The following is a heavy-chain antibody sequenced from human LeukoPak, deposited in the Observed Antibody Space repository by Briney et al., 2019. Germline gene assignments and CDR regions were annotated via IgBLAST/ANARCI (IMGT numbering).Heavy chain of an antibody. V-gene: IGHV4-61*02. Sequence: SQTLSPTCAVSGGSISSGTYSWSWIRQPAGKGLEWIGRIFTSGSTNYNPSLKNRVTMSVDTSKNQFSLKLSSVTAADTAVYYCARDRTPYYYGSGSYLYYYMDVWGKGTTVTISS. CDR2: IFTSGST. J-gene: IGHJ6*03. CDR3: ARDRTPYYYGSGSYLYYYMDV. D-gene: IGHD3-10*01. CDR1: GGSISSGTYS.